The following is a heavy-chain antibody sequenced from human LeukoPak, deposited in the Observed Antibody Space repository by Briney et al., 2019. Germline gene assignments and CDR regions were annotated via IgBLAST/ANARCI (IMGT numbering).Heavy chain of an antibody. CDR2: IFPSGGEI. J-gene: IGHJ4*02. D-gene: IGHD2-15*01. Sequence: GGSLRLSCAASGFTFSTFAMIWVRQPPGKGLEWVSSIFPSGGEIYYADSVKGRFTISRDNSKNTLYLQMNSLRAEDTAVYYCAKRSGYCSGGSCYSSPGYYFDYWGQGTLVTVSS. CDR1: GFTFSTFA. V-gene: IGHV3-23*01. CDR3: AKRSGYCSGGSCYSSPGYYFDY.